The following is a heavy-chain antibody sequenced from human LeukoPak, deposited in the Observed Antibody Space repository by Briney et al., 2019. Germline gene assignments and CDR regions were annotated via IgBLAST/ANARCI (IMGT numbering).Heavy chain of an antibody. CDR1: EFTLSNYW. CDR2: IKEDGSVK. D-gene: IGHD4-17*01. J-gene: IGHJ6*02. V-gene: IGHV3-7*01. CDR3: ARSLTTVTTPTDYYYGMDV. Sequence: PGGSLRLSCAASEFTLSNYWLSWVRQAPGKGLEWVANIKEDGSVKNYVASVKGRFTISRDNAKNSLYLQMNSLRAEDTAVYYCARSLTTVTTPTDYYYGMDVWGQGTTVTVSS.